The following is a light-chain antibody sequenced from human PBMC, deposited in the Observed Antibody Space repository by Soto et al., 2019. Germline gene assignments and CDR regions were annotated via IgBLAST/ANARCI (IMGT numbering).Light chain of an antibody. V-gene: IGLV2-14*01. CDR1: CSDVGGYNY. CDR3: SSYTSSSTLV. J-gene: IGLJ2*01. Sequence: QSVLTQPASVSGSPGQSITISCTGTCSDVGGYNYVSWYQQHPGKAPKLMIYDVSNRPSGVSNRFSGSKSGNTASLTISGLQAEDEADYYCSSYTSSSTLVFGGGTKVTVL. CDR2: DVS.